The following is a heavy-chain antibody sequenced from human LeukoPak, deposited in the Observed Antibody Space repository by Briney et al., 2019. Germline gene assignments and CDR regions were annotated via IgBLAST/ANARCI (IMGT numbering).Heavy chain of an antibody. D-gene: IGHD1-1*01. CDR1: GGTFISYA. Sequence: ASVTVSCTASGGTFISYAISWVRQAPGQGLEWMGGIIPIFGTANYAQKFQGRVTITADESTSTAYMELSSLRSEDTAVYYCARVDDWNDSFDYWGQGTLVTVSS. CDR2: IIPIFGTA. V-gene: IGHV1-69*13. CDR3: ARVDDWNDSFDY. J-gene: IGHJ4*02.